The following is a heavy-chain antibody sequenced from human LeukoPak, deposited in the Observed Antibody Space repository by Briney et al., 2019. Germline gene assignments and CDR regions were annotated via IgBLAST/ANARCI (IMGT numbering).Heavy chain of an antibody. V-gene: IGHV3-13*01. J-gene: IGHJ4*02. CDR3: VRQKKSHGNFDY. Sequence: GGSLRLSCAASGFTFSDHAMHWVSQAPGKGLEWVSAVGIAADTFYPGSVKGRFTISRENAKNSLYLQMNSLRVEDTAVYYCVRQKKSHGNFDYWGQGTLVTVSS. CDR2: VGIAADT. D-gene: IGHD1-26*01. CDR1: GFTFSDHA.